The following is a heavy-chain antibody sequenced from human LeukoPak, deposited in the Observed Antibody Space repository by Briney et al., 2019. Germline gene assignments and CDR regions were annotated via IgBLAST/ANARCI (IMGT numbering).Heavy chain of an antibody. J-gene: IGHJ6*04. CDR2: INSDGSST. V-gene: IGHV3-74*01. D-gene: IGHD2-2*01. CDR3: ARGLPSTSCYGCPLYYYGIDV. CDR1: GFTFSSYW. Sequence: GGSLRLSCAASGFTFSSYWMHWVRQAPGKGLVWVSRINSDGSSTSYADSVKGRFTISRDNAKNTLYLQMNSLRAEDTAVCYCARGLPSTSCYGCPLYYYGIDVWGKGTTVTVSS.